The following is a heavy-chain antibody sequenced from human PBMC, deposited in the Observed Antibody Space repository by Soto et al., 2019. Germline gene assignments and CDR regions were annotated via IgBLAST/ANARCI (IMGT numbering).Heavy chain of an antibody. D-gene: IGHD2-21*02. CDR1: GYTFTSYG. V-gene: IGHV1-18*01. CDR3: ATGPEACCGGDWYPLPDY. J-gene: IGHJ4*02. Sequence: QVQLVQSGAEVKKPGASVKVSCKASGYTFTSYGISWVRQAPGQGLEWMGWISAYNGNTNYAQKPQGRVTMTTGTSTRRAYGERRGLSAADTGVTYCATGPEACCGGDWYPLPDYWGQGTLVTVSS. CDR2: ISAYNGNT.